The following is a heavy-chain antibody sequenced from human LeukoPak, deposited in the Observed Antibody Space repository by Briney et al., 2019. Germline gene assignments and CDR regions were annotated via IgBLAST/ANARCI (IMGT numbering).Heavy chain of an antibody. J-gene: IGHJ4*02. V-gene: IGHV3-30-3*01. Sequence: PGGSLRLSCAASGFTFSSYAMHWVRQAPGKGLEWVAVISYDGSNKYYADSVKGRFTITRDNSKNTLYLQMNSLRAEDTAVYYCAKDRRAVAGPLSYWGQGTLVTVSS. D-gene: IGHD6-19*01. CDR3: AKDRRAVAGPLSY. CDR2: ISYDGSNK. CDR1: GFTFSSYA.